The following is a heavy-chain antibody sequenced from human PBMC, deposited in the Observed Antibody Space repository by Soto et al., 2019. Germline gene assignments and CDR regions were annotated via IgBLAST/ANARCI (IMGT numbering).Heavy chain of an antibody. V-gene: IGHV3-21*01. D-gene: IGHD2-15*01. CDR2: ISSSSSYI. CDR1: GFTFSSYS. J-gene: IGHJ5*02. CDR3: ARGLLGYCSGGSCYYWFDP. Sequence: PGGSLRLSCAASGFTFSSYSMNWVRQAPGKGLEWVSSISSSSSYIYYADSVKGRFTISRDNAKNSLYLQMNSLRAEDTAVYYCARGLLGYCSGGSCYYWFDPWGQGTLVTVSS.